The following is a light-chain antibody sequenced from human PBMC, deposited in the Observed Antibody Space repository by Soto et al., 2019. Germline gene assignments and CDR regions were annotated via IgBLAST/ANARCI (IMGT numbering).Light chain of an antibody. V-gene: IGKV1-9*01. CDR3: QQLNSYPPS. CDR2: AAS. J-gene: IGKJ3*01. Sequence: IQLTQSPSSLSASVGDRVTITCRASQGISSSLAWYQQKPGKAPKLLIYAASTLQSGVPSRFSGSGSGADFTLTISSLHPEDFATYYCQQLNSYPPSFGPGTKVDIK. CDR1: QGISSS.